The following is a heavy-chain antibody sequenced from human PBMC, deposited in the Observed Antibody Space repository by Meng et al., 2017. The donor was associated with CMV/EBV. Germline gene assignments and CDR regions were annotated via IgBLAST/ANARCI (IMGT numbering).Heavy chain of an antibody. J-gene: IGHJ4*02. CDR1: GFTFSNVW. V-gene: IGHV3-66*02. CDR2: IYSGGST. Sequence: GGSLRLSCAASGFTFSNVWMSWVRQAPGKGLECVSVIYSGGSTYYADSVKGRFTFSRDNSKNTLYLQMNSLRAEDTAVYYCARDKRYCSSTSCYRNFDYWGQGTLVTVSS. D-gene: IGHD2-2*01. CDR3: ARDKRYCSSTSCYRNFDY.